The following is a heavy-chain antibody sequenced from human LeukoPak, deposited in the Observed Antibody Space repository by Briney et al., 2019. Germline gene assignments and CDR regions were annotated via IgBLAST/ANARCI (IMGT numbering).Heavy chain of an antibody. J-gene: IGHJ4*02. CDR2: ISAYNGNT. CDR3: ARDSVDSSSWFDY. Sequence: ASVKVSCKASGYTFTGYYMHWVRQAPGQGLEWMGWISAYNGNTNYAQKLQGRVTMTTDTSTSTAYMELRSLRSDDTAVYYCARDSVDSSSWFDYWGQGTLVTVSS. V-gene: IGHV1-18*04. D-gene: IGHD6-13*01. CDR1: GYTFTGYY.